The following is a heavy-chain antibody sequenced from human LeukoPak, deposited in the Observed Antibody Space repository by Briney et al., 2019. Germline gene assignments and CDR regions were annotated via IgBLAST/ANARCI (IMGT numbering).Heavy chain of an antibody. Sequence: GGSLRLSCAASGFTFSSYAMTWVRQAPGKGLEGVSTVSGSAGRTDYPDSVKGRFTISRDNLKNTLYLQMNGLRAEDTAVYYCAKNRGHCVDGVCHNYYYMDVWGKGTTVTVSS. J-gene: IGHJ6*03. CDR1: GFTFSSYA. D-gene: IGHD2-8*02. V-gene: IGHV3-23*01. CDR3: AKNRGHCVDGVCHNYYYMDV. CDR2: VSGSAGRT.